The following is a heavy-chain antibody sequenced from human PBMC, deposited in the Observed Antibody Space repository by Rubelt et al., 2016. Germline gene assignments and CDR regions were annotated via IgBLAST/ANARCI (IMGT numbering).Heavy chain of an antibody. CDR2: IYHSGNT. J-gene: IGHJ4*02. D-gene: IGHD5-24*01. V-gene: IGHV4-4*02. Sequence: QVQLQESGPGLVKPSGTLSLTCAVSGGSISSSNWWSWVRQPPGKGLEWIGEIYHSGNTNYNPSHKSRVTISVDKSQNQFSLKRTSVTAADTAVYYCARGLDGYNYVGYWGQGTLVTVSS. CDR1: GGSISSSNW. CDR3: ARGLDGYNYVGY.